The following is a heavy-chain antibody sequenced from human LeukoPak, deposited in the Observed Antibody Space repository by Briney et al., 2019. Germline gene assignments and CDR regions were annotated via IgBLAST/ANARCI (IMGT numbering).Heavy chain of an antibody. J-gene: IGHJ3*02. D-gene: IGHD3-22*01. V-gene: IGHV3-21*01. Sequence: GGSLRLSCAASGFTFSTYSMTWVRQAPGKGLEWVSSISTSSNYIYYADSVRGRFTISRDNAKNSLYPQMNSLSAEDTAVYYCARAKTYYYDSPTIWGQGTLVTVSS. CDR2: ISTSSNYI. CDR1: GFTFSTYS. CDR3: ARAKTYYYDSPTI.